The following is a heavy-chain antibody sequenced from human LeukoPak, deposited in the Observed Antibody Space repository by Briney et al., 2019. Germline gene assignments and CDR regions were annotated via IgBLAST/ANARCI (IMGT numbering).Heavy chain of an antibody. CDR3: ANREYSYGYGY. J-gene: IGHJ4*02. CDR1: GGSVSSGSYY. V-gene: IGHV4-61*01. Sequence: SEILSLTCTVSGGSVSSGSYYWSWIRQPPGTGLEWIGYIYYSGSTNYNPSLKSRVTISVDTSKNQFSLKLSSVTAADTAVYYCANREYSYGYGYWGQGTLVTVSS. D-gene: IGHD5-18*01. CDR2: IYYSGST.